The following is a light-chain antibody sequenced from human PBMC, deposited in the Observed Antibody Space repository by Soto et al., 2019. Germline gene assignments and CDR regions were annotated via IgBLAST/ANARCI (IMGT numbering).Light chain of an antibody. V-gene: IGKV3-15*01. J-gene: IGKJ5*01. CDR3: QHDNNWLRVT. CDR1: QSVSSN. CDR2: GAS. Sequence: EIVMTQSPATLSVSPGERATLSCRASQSVSSNLAWYQQKPGQAPRLLIYGASTRATGIPARFSGSGSGTEFTLPISSPQSEDFSVYYCQHDNNWLRVTFGQGTRLEIK.